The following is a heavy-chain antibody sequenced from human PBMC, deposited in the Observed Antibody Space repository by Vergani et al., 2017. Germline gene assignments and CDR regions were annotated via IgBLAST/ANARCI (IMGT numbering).Heavy chain of an antibody. V-gene: IGHV4-61*02. CDR3: AREVGPGLAAY. J-gene: IGHJ6*02. CDR1: GGSISSGSYY. CDR2: IYTSGST. D-gene: IGHD6-13*01. Sequence: QVQLQESGPGLVKPSQTLSLTCTVSGGSISSGSYYWSWIRQPAGKGLEWIGRIYTSGSTNYNPSLKSRVTISVDTAKNQFSLKLSSVTAADTAVYYCAREVGPGLAAYWGQGTTVTVSS.